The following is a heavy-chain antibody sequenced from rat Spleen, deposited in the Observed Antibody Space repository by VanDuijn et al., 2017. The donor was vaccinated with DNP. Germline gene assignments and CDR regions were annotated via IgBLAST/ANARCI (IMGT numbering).Heavy chain of an antibody. V-gene: IGHV5S23*01. J-gene: IGHJ3*01. CDR1: GFTFSFYG. Sequence: EVQLVESGGGLVQPGRSLKLSCAASGFTFSFYGMAWVRQAPTKGLEWVASITNSGGSAYYRDSVKGRFTISRDNAKSTLYLQMDSLRSEDTATYYCASLNNYNWFAYWGQGTLVTVSS. D-gene: IGHD1-10*01. CDR2: ITNSGGSA. CDR3: ASLNNYNWFAY.